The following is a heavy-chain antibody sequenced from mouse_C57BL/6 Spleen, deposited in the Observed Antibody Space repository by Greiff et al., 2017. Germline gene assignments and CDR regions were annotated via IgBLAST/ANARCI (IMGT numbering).Heavy chain of an antibody. CDR1: GFTFSDYG. D-gene: IGHD1-1*01. Sequence: EVKLVESGGGLVKPGGSLKLSCAASGFTFSDYGMHWVRQAPEKGLEWVAYISSGSSTIYYADTVKGRFTISRDNAKNTLFLQMTSLRSEDTAMYCCALITTVVARYFDVWGTGTPVTVSS. V-gene: IGHV5-17*01. CDR3: ALITTVVARYFDV. CDR2: ISSGSSTI. J-gene: IGHJ1*03.